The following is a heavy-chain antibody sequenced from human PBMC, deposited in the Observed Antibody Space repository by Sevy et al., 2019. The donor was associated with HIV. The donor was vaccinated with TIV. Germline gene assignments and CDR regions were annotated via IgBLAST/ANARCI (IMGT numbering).Heavy chain of an antibody. CDR2: LKQDGSQK. J-gene: IGHJ4*02. V-gene: IGHV3-7*01. CDR3: ARVFSGSAPGFDY. D-gene: IGHD6-19*01. CDR1: GITFSESL. Sequence: GGSLRLSCASSGITFSESLMSWVRRAPGKGLEWVASLKQDGSQKDYVDSVKGRFSISRDNAKNSLYLQMNSLRGDDTALYYCARVFSGSAPGFDYWGQGTLVTVS.